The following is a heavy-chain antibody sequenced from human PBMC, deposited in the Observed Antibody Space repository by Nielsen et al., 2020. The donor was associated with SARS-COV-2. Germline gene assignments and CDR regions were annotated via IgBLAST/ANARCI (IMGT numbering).Heavy chain of an antibody. CDR2: MNPNIGKA. Sequence: ASVKVSCKTSGYTFANHDIRWVRQASGQGLEWMGWMNPNIGKAGYAQRFQGRLTMTSDTSTSTAYMELSSLRSEDTAVYYCVRPTFLPVARGSNSFDAFDMWGQGTMVTVSS. D-gene: IGHD2/OR15-2a*01. CDR3: VRPTFLPVARGSNSFDAFDM. CDR1: GYTFANHD. V-gene: IGHV1-8*01. J-gene: IGHJ3*02.